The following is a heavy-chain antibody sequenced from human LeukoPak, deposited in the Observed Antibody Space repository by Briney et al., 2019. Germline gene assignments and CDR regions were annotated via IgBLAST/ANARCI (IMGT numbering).Heavy chain of an antibody. V-gene: IGHV3-23*01. CDR2: ISGSGGST. CDR1: GFTFSSYA. D-gene: IGHD6-19*01. CDR3: AKMIAVAGTYEYFQH. Sequence: GGSLRLSCAASGFTFSSYAMSWVRQAPGKGLEWVSAISGSGGSTYYADSVKGRFTISRDNSKNTLYLQMNSLRAEDTAVYYCAKMIAVAGTYEYFQHWGQGTLVTVSS. J-gene: IGHJ1*01.